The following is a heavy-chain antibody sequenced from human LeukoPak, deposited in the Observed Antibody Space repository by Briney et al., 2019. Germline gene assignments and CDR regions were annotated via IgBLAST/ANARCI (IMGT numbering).Heavy chain of an antibody. V-gene: IGHV4-39*01. Sequence: SETLSLTCTVSGGSISSSSYYWGWSRQPPGKGLEWIGSIYYSGSTYYNPSLKSRVTISVDTSKNQFSLKLSSVTAADTAVYYCARAMDGYHAFDIWGQGTMVTVPS. J-gene: IGHJ3*02. D-gene: IGHD5-24*01. CDR2: IYYSGST. CDR1: GGSISSSSYY. CDR3: ARAMDGYHAFDI.